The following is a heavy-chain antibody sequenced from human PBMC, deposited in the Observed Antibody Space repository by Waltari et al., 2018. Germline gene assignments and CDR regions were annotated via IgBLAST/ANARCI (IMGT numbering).Heavy chain of an antibody. Sequence: QVQLVQSGAEVKKPGASVMVSCKASGYTFTSYDINWVRQATGQGLEWMGWINPNSGNTGYAQKFQGRVTITRNTSISTAYMELSSLRSEDTAVYYCARGPRGYCSSTSCPGYGMDVWGQGTTVTVSS. V-gene: IGHV1-8*03. J-gene: IGHJ6*02. CDR3: ARGPRGYCSSTSCPGYGMDV. CDR1: GYTFTSYD. D-gene: IGHD2-2*01. CDR2: INPNSGNT.